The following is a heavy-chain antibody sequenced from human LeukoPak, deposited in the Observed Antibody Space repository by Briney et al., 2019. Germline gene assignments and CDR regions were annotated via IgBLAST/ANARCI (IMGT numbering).Heavy chain of an antibody. Sequence: SGPTLVKPTQTLTLTCTFSGFSLSTSGVGVGWIRQPPGKALEWLALIYWNDDKRYSPSLKSRLTITKDTSKNQVVLTMTNMDPVDTATYYCTHLSLPNSTYTYYDFWSGYYLGYYGMDVWGQGTTVTVSS. D-gene: IGHD3-3*01. CDR1: GFSLSTSGVG. CDR3: THLSLPNSTYTYYDFWSGYYLGYYGMDV. V-gene: IGHV2-5*01. CDR2: IYWNDDK. J-gene: IGHJ6*02.